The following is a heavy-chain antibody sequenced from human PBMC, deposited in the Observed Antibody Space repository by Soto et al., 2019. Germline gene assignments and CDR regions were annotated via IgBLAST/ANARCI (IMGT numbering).Heavy chain of an antibody. CDR2: INQDGNED. J-gene: IGHJ4*02. CDR3: ARTGDGHHDFLDY. Sequence: GGSLRLSCTASGFTFSSYWMNWVRQAPGKGLEWVANINQDGNEDNLLDSVKGRFTISRDNAKNSLFLQMNSLRVDDTAVYYCARTGDGHHDFLDYWGQGALVTVSS. CDR1: GFTFSSYW. V-gene: IGHV3-7*01. D-gene: IGHD1-1*01.